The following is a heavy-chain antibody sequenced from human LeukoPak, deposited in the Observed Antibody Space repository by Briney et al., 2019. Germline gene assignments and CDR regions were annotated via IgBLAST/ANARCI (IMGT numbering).Heavy chain of an antibody. D-gene: IGHD3-16*02. J-gene: IGHJ4*02. V-gene: IGHV3-30*02. CDR3: AKEEGYDYVWGSYRFPDY. CDR2: IRYDGSNK. CDR1: GFTFSSYG. Sequence: GGSLRLSCAASGFTFSSYGMHWVRQAPGKGLEWVAFIRYDGSNKYYADSVKGRFTISRDNSKNTLYLQMNSLRAEDTAVYYCAKEEGYDYVWGSYRFPDYWGQGTLVTVSS.